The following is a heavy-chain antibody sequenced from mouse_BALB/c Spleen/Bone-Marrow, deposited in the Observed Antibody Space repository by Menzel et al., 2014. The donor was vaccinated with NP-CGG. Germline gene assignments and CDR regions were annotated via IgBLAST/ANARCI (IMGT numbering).Heavy chain of an antibody. Sequence: DVMLVESGGGLVQPGGSLKLSCAASGFDFSRYWMTWVRQAPGKGLEWIGEINPDSSTINYAPSLKDKFIISRDNAKNTLYLQTSKVRSEDTALYYCAKNYYYGYVAYWGQGTLVTVSA. CDR1: GFDFSRYW. CDR2: INPDSSTI. CDR3: AKNYYYGYVAY. J-gene: IGHJ3*01. D-gene: IGHD1-2*01. V-gene: IGHV4-1*02.